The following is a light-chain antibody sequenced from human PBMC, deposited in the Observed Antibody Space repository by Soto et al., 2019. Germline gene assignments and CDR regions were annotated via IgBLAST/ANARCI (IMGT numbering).Light chain of an antibody. Sequence: QSVLTHPPSVSAAPGQKVTISCSGSSSNIGNNYVSWYQQLPGTAPKLLIYDNNKRPSGIPDRFSGSKSGTSATLVITGLQTGDEADYYCGTWDSSLSAVVFGGGTKVTVL. CDR1: SSNIGNNY. CDR2: DNN. CDR3: GTWDSSLSAVV. V-gene: IGLV1-51*01. J-gene: IGLJ2*01.